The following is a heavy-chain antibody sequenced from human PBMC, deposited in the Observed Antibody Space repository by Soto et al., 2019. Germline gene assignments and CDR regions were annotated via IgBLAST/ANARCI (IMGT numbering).Heavy chain of an antibody. Sequence: LSLTCAVSGGSISSGGYSWSWIRQPPGKGLEWIGYIYHSGSTYYNPSLKSRVAISVDRSKNQFSLKLSSVTAADTAVYYCARSQTTVTPYDDWGQGTLVTVSS. CDR1: GGSISSGGYS. J-gene: IGHJ4*02. D-gene: IGHD4-17*01. V-gene: IGHV4-30-2*01. CDR3: ARSQTTVTPYDD. CDR2: IYHSGST.